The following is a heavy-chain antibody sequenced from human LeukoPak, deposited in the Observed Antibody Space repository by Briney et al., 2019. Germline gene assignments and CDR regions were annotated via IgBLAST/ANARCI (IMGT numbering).Heavy chain of an antibody. Sequence: GGSLGLSCVASGFSISSGYMTWARQAPGKALEWVSLLYSDDSAYYPGSVKGRFTISRDNSKSTLHLQMDTLRTEDTAMYYCARDPWQGSTTLHWGQGIMVTVSS. CDR2: LYSDDSA. CDR1: GFSISSGY. CDR3: ARDPWQGSTTLH. V-gene: IGHV3-66*02. D-gene: IGHD1-26*01. J-gene: IGHJ4*02.